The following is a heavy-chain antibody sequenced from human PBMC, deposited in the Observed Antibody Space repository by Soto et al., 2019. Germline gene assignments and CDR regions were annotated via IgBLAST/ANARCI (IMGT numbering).Heavy chain of an antibody. V-gene: IGHV1-18*01. CDR1: GYTFASYG. D-gene: IGHD1-26*01. CDR2: ISGYNGNT. CDR3: ARDGILGTTQGSWFDP. J-gene: IGHJ5*02. Sequence: QVQLVQSGAEVKEPGASVKVSCKASGYTFASYGINWVRQAPGQGLEWMGWISGYNGNTKYAQKFQGRVTVTTDTSTSTGYMELRGLRSDDTAVYYCARDGILGTTQGSWFDPWGQGTLVTVSS.